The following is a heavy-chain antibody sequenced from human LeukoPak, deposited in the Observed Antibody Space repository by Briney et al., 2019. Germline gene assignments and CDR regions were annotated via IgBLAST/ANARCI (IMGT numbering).Heavy chain of an antibody. CDR1: GASMSSYY. Sequence: PSETLSLTCTVSGASMSSYYWTWIRQPPGKGLEWIGYIYSSGSTNSNPSLKSRVTISVDTSKNQFSLKLSSVTAADTAVYYCARLSPGIVGYRGAFDIWGQGTVVTVSS. CDR2: IYSSGST. CDR3: ARLSPGIVGYRGAFDI. V-gene: IGHV4-59*08. D-gene: IGHD1-26*01. J-gene: IGHJ3*02.